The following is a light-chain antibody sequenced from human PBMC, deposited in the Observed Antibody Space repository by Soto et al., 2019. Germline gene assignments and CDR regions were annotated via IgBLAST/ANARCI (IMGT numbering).Light chain of an antibody. CDR2: GAS. CDR3: HQSYSTPV. Sequence: DIQMTQSPSSLSASVGDRVTITCRASQSIRRFLNWYQQKPGKAPKLLIYGASSLQGGVPSRFSGSGSGTDFTRNISSLQPEDFATYYCHQSYSTPVFGQGTKLEIK. CDR1: QSIRRF. V-gene: IGKV1-39*01. J-gene: IGKJ2*01.